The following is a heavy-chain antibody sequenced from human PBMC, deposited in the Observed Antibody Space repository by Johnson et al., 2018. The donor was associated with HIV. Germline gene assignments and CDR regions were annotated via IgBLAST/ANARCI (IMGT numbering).Heavy chain of an antibody. V-gene: IGHV3-NL1*01. Sequence: QVQLVESGGGVVQPGRSLRLSCAASGFTFSSYAMHLVRQAPGQGLEWISVLFSGGTTYYGDSVKGRFTISRHNSKNTLYLQLNSLRSDDTAAYYCARACRDGYTCDVYDIWGQGTMVTVSS. CDR2: LFSGGTT. J-gene: IGHJ3*02. D-gene: IGHD5-24*01. CDR1: GFTFSSYA. CDR3: ARACRDGYTCDVYDI.